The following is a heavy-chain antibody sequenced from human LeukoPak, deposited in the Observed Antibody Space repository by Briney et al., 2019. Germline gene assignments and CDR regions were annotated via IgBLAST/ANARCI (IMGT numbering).Heavy chain of an antibody. CDR1: GYTFTSYG. V-gene: IGHV1-18*01. Sequence: ASVKVSCKASGYTFTSYGISWVRQAPGQGLEWMGWISAYNGNTNYAQKLQGRVTMTTDTSTSTAYMELRSLRSEDTAVYYCARSRRHYDAFDIWGQGTMVTVSS. CDR3: ARSRRHYDAFDI. D-gene: IGHD6-6*01. CDR2: ISAYNGNT. J-gene: IGHJ3*02.